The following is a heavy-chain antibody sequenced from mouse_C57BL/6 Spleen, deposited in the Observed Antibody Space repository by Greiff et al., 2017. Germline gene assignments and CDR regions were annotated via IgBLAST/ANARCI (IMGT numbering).Heavy chain of an antibody. D-gene: IGHD1-1*01. CDR3: ARAEFITTVVDYFDY. V-gene: IGHV1-81*01. Sequence: QVQLQQSGAELARPGASVKLSCKASGYTFTSYGISWVKQRTGQGLEWIGEIYPRSGNTYYNEKFKGKATLTADKSSSTAYMELRSLTSEDSVVYFCARAEFITTVVDYFDYWGQGTTLTVSS. J-gene: IGHJ2*01. CDR2: IYPRSGNT. CDR1: GYTFTSYG.